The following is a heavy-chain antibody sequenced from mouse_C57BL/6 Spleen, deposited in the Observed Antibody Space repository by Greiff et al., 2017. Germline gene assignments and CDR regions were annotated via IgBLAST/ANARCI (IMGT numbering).Heavy chain of an antibody. CDR3: ARDELGGYFDY. CDR1: GFTFSSYA. J-gene: IGHJ2*01. D-gene: IGHD4-1*01. Sequence: EVQLVESGGGLVKPGGSLKLSCAASGFTFSSYAMSWVRQTPEKRLEWVATISDGGSYTYYPDNVKGRFTISRDNAKNNLYLQMSHLKSEDTAMYYCARDELGGYFDYWGQGTTLTVSS. V-gene: IGHV5-4*01. CDR2: ISDGGSYT.